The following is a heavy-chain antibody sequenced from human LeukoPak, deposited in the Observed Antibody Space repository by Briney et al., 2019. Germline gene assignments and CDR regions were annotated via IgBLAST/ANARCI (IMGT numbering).Heavy chain of an antibody. V-gene: IGHV3-11*04. CDR1: GFTFSDYY. D-gene: IGHD3-22*01. CDR3: ARPGYYYDTSGYTLDY. CDR2: ISNSGSTI. J-gene: IGHJ4*02. Sequence: KSGGTLRLSCAASGFTFSDYYMSWIRQAPGKGLEWVSYISNSGSTIYYADSMKGRFTISRDNAKNSLYLQMNSLRAEDTAVYYCARPGYYYDTSGYTLDYWGQGTLVTVSS.